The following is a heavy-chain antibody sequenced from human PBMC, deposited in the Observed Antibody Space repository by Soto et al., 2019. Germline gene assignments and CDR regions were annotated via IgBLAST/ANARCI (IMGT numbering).Heavy chain of an antibody. Sequence: SETLSRTCTVSGRYLISYHWHWLRQSPGKGRELGGYVDVSGTTNYDPSLNSRVAISIDTSKNQFSLRLASVTAADTAFYYCGSVRPSGYVLSWGQGTLVTVS. V-gene: IGHV4-59*01. CDR3: GSVRPSGYVLS. CDR1: GRYLISYH. D-gene: IGHD6-25*01. CDR2: VDVSGTT. J-gene: IGHJ5*02.